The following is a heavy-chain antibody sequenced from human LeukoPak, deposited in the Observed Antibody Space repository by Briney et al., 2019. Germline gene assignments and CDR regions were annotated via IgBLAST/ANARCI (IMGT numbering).Heavy chain of an antibody. J-gene: IGHJ4*02. CDR2: IKADGSEK. Sequence: GGSLRLPCAASSGFTFSRFWMNWVRQAPGKGLEWVANIKADGSEKNYVDSVKGRFTISRDNAKKSLYLQMSSLRPDDTAVYYCVSGHYNDYKGQGTLVTVSS. CDR3: VSGHYNDY. CDR1: GFTFSRFW. V-gene: IGHV3-7*03.